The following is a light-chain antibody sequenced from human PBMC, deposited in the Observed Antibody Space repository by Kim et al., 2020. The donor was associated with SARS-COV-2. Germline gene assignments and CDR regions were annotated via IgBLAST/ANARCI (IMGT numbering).Light chain of an antibody. J-gene: IGLJ1*01. CDR2: RDS. CDR1: NIGSKN. V-gene: IGLV3-9*01. Sequence: SYELTQPLSVSVALGQTARITCGGNNIGSKNVHWYQQKPGQAPVLVICRDSNRPSGIPERFSGSNSGNTATLTISRAQAGDEADYYCQVWDSSTVVFGTGTKVTVL. CDR3: QVWDSSTVV.